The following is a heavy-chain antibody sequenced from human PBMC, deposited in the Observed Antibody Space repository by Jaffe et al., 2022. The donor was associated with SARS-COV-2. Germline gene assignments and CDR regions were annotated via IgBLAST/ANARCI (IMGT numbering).Heavy chain of an antibody. V-gene: IGHV4-39*01. CDR2: IFYSGIT. D-gene: IGHD4-17*01. Sequence: QLQLQESGPGLVKSSETLSLTCTVSGVFISNTRYYWGWVRQPPGKGLEWIGSIFYSGITQYNPSLKGRLTKSVDTSKNQFSLKLNSVSAADTAVYYCARHAAGDYRLAFDIWGQGTMVTVSS. CDR1: GVFISNTRYY. CDR3: ARHAAGDYRLAFDI. J-gene: IGHJ3*02.